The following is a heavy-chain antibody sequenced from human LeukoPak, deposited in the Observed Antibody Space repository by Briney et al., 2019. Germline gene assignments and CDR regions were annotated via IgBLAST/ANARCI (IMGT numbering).Heavy chain of an antibody. CDR2: ISSRSHYI. D-gene: IGHD4/OR15-4a*01. V-gene: IGHV3-21*01. CDR1: GFAFSDYH. CDR3: ATTGAFYYFYYMDV. Sequence: GGSLSLSCVASGFAFSDYHMNWVRQVPGKGLEWVSSISSRSHYIYYADSVKGRFTISRDNAKNSLYLQMNGLRAEDTAVYFCATTGAFYYFYYMDVWGTGTTVTVSS. J-gene: IGHJ6*03.